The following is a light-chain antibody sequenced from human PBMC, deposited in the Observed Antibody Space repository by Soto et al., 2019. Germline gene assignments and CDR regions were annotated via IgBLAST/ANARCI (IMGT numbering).Light chain of an antibody. J-gene: IGKJ4*01. CDR3: QLRSNWLT. V-gene: IGKV3-11*01. CDR2: DAS. CDR1: QSVSSY. Sequence: EIGLTQSPATLSFSPGERATLSCRASQSVSSYFAWYQQKPGQAPRLLIYDASNRATGIPARFSDSGSATDFTLTIISLEPEDFAIYYCQLRSNWLTFGGPNQVQIK.